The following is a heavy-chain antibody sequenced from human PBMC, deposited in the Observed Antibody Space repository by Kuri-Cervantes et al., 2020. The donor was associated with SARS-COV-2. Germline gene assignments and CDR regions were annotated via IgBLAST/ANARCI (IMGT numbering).Heavy chain of an antibody. Sequence: SETLSLTCVVSGSSFSGYYWSWTRQPPGKGLEWIGEITHTGTTNYNASLKSRVIISLDMSKKQFSLRLTSVTAADTGLYFCARGRTTGLDSWGQGTLVTVSS. D-gene: IGHD4-17*01. J-gene: IGHJ4*02. CDR1: GSSFSGYY. V-gene: IGHV4-34*01. CDR3: ARGRTTGLDS. CDR2: ITHTGTT.